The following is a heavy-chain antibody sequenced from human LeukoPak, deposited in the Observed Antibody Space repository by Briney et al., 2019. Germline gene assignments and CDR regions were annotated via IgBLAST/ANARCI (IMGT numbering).Heavy chain of an antibody. CDR1: GGSFSGYY. D-gene: IGHD3-16*02. V-gene: IGHV4-34*01. CDR2: INHSGST. CDR3: ARDRTYYDYVWGSYRYFYFDY. J-gene: IGHJ4*02. Sequence: SETLSLTCAVYGGSFSGYYWSWIRQPPGKGLEWIGEINHSGSTNYNPSLKSRGTISVDTSKNQFSLKLSSVTAADTAVYYCARDRTYYDYVWGSYRYFYFDYWGQGTLVTVSS.